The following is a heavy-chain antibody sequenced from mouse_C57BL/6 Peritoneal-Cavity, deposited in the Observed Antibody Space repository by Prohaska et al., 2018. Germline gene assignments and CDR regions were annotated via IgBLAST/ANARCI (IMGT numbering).Heavy chain of an antibody. CDR2: PGSGNT. J-gene: IGHJ2*01. V-gene: IGHV1-76*01. Sequence: PGSGNTYYNEKFKGKATLTAEKSSSTAYMQLSSLTSEDSAVYFCARSDYYGSSFDYCGPGTTLPVSS. D-gene: IGHD1-1*01. CDR3: ARSDYYGSSFDY.